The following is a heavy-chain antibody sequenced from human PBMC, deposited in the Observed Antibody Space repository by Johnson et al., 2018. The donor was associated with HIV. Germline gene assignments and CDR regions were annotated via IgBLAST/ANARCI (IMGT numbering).Heavy chain of an antibody. D-gene: IGHD2-15*01. Sequence: VQLVESGGGLVQPGGSLRLSCAASGFTFSSYDMHWVRQATGKGLEWVSAIGTAGDTYYPGSVKGRFTISRENAKNSLFLQMNSLRAEDTAVYYCASFAVVPGLGGAFDIWGQGTMVTVSS. CDR2: IGTAGDT. CDR3: ASFAVVPGLGGAFDI. V-gene: IGHV3-13*01. J-gene: IGHJ3*02. CDR1: GFTFSSYD.